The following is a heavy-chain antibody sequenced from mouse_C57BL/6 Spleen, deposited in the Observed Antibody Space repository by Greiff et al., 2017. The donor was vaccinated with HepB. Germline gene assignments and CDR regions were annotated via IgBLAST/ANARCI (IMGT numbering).Heavy chain of an antibody. CDR3: ARERVGYFDV. CDR1: GYAFSSSW. CDR2: IYPGDGDT. Sequence: VQLQQSGPELVKPGASVKISCKASGYAFSSSWMNWVKQRPGKGLEWIGRIYPGDGDTNYNGKFKGKATLTADKSSSTAYMQLSSLTSEDSAVYFFARERVGYFDVWGTGTTVTVSS. V-gene: IGHV1-82*01. J-gene: IGHJ1*03.